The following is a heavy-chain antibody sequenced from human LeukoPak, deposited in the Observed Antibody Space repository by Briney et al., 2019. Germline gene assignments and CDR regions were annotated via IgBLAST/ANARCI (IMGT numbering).Heavy chain of an antibody. CDR1: GFTFSSYE. D-gene: IGHD4-17*01. Sequence: GGSLRLSCAASGFTFSSYEMHWVRQAPGKGLEWVSYISSSGSTIYYADSVKGRFTISRDNAENSLYLQMNSLRAEDTAVYYCARGEGDYGDYGVAFDIWGQGTMVTVSS. J-gene: IGHJ3*02. CDR2: ISSSGSTI. CDR3: ARGEGDYGDYGVAFDI. V-gene: IGHV3-48*03.